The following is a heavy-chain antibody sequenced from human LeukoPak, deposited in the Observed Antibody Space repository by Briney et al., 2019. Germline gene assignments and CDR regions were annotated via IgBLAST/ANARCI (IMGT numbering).Heavy chain of an antibody. CDR1: GFTFSSYV. Sequence: GRSLRLSCAASGFTFSSYVMHWVRQAPGKGLEWVAIISYDGSNEYYADSVKGRFTISRDNAKNSLYLQMNSLRAEDTAVYYCARDRGVRGVITHYYMDVWGKGTTVTISS. J-gene: IGHJ6*03. V-gene: IGHV3-30*04. CDR2: ISYDGSNE. CDR3: ARDRGVRGVITHYYMDV. D-gene: IGHD3-10*01.